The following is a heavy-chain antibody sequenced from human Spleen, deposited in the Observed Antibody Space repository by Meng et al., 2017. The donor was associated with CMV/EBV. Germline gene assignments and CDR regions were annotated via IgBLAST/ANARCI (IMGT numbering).Heavy chain of an antibody. J-gene: IGHJ3*02. CDR1: GGSISSGDYY. CDR3: ASPVVVIAYDAFDI. Sequence: SETLSLTCTLSGGSISSGDYYWSWIRQPPGKGLEWIGYIYYSGSTYYNPSLKSRVTISVDTSKTQFSLKLSSVTAADTAVYYCASPVVVIAYDAFDIWGQGTMVTVSS. D-gene: IGHD2-21*01. CDR2: IYYSGST. V-gene: IGHV4-30-4*08.